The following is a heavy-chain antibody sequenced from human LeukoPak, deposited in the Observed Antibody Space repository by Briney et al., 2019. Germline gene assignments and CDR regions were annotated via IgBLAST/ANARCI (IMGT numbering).Heavy chain of an antibody. CDR1: GFTVSSNY. J-gene: IGHJ4*02. V-gene: IGHV3-53*05. CDR3: ARDKGTSYLSSFDY. D-gene: IGHD6-6*01. CDR2: IYSGGST. Sequence: GGSLRLSCAASGFTVSSNYMSWVRQAPGKGLEWVSVIYSGGSTYYADSVKGRFTISRDNSKNALYLQMNSLRAADTAVYYCARDKGTSYLSSFDYWGQGTLVTVSS.